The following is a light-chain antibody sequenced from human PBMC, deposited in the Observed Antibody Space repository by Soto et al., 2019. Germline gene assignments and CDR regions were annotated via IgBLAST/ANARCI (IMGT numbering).Light chain of an antibody. V-gene: IGKV3-20*01. J-gene: IGKJ3*01. CDR1: QSVSSSY. Sequence: ELVLTQSPGTLSLSPGERATLSCRASQSVSSSYLAWYQQTPGQAPRLLIYGASSRATGIPDGFSGSGSGTDFALTISSLETEHYAEYYAHHYGSAFTYGPETKVDIK. CDR2: GAS. CDR3: HHYGSAFT.